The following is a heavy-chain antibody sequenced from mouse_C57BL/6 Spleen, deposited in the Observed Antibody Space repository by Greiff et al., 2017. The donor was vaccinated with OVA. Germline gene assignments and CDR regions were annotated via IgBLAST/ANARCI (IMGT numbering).Heavy chain of an antibody. V-gene: IGHV3-6*01. J-gene: IGHJ4*01. D-gene: IGHD3-3*01. CDR3: ARLTRTYYAMDY. CDR1: GYSITSCYY. Sequence: VQLQQSGPGLVKPSQSLSLTCSVTGYSITSCYYWSWIRQVPGNKLEWMGYISDDGSNNYNPSLKNRITITRDTSKNQFFLKLNSVTTDDTATYYCARLTRTYYAMDYWGQGTSVTVSS. CDR2: ISDDGSN.